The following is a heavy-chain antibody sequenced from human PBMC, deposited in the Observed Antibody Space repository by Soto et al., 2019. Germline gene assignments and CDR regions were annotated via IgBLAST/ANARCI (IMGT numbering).Heavy chain of an antibody. CDR1: GYTFTGYY. J-gene: IGHJ5*02. CDR3: ARHRYSYGAFDP. Sequence: ASVKVSCKASGYTFTGYYMHWVRQAPGQGLEWMGWINPNSGGTNYAQKFKVWVTMTRDTSISTAYMELSRLRSDDTAVYYCARHRYSYGAFDPWGQGTLVTVSS. V-gene: IGHV1-2*04. D-gene: IGHD5-18*01. CDR2: INPNSGGT.